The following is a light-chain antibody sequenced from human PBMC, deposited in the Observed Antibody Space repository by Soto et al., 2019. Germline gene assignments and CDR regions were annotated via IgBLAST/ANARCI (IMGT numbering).Light chain of an antibody. V-gene: IGKV3-20*01. Sequence: EIVLTQSPGTLSLAPGERATLSCRASQSVISTHLAWYKQKPGLAPRLLIYDTSSRASGIPGRFSGSGCGTDFTITLSRLDPDECAVYCCQQFDGSLWTFGQGPNVEIK. CDR2: DTS. J-gene: IGKJ1*01. CDR1: QSVISTH. CDR3: QQFDGSLWT.